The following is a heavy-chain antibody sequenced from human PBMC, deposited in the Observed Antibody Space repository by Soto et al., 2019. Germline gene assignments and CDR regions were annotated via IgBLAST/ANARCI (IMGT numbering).Heavy chain of an antibody. CDR2: IVAGSVNT. J-gene: IGHJ4*02. CDR1: GFTFSSSA. D-gene: IGHD3-22*01. CDR3: AADSSGYFDY. Sequence: SVKVSCKASGFTFSSSAIQWVRQARGQGLEWIGWIVAGSVNTEYAQRFQERVTITRDMSTSTAYMELSSLRSEDTAVYYCAADSSGYFDYWGQ. V-gene: IGHV1-58*02.